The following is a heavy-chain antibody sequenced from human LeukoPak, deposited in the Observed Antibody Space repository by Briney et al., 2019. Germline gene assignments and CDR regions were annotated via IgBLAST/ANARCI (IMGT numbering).Heavy chain of an antibody. CDR2: IYSSGST. CDR1: AGSISSGNYD. J-gene: IGHJ5*02. Sequence: SETLSLTCTVSAGSISSGNYDWSWIRQHAGKGLEWIGRIYSSGSTNYNPSLKSRVTISEDTSKNQFSLKLTSVTAADTAVYYCARDLFTSSWYRWFDPWGQGTLVTVSS. D-gene: IGHD6-13*01. V-gene: IGHV4-61*02. CDR3: ARDLFTSSWYRWFDP.